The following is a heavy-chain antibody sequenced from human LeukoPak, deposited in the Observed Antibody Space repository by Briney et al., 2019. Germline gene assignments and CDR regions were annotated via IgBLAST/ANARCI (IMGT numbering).Heavy chain of an antibody. CDR1: GYSISSGYY. V-gene: IGHV4-38-2*02. CDR3: ARQQLWLNYYYYYYMDV. Sequence: SETLSLTCTVSGYSISSGYYWGWIRQPPGKGLEWIGSIYYSGSTYYNPSLKSRVTISVDTSKNQFSLKLSSVTAADTAVYYCARQQLWLNYYYYYYMDVWGKGTTVTISS. J-gene: IGHJ6*03. CDR2: IYYSGST. D-gene: IGHD5-18*01.